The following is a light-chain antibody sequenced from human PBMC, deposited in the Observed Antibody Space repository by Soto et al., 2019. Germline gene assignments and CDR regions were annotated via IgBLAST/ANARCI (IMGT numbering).Light chain of an antibody. J-gene: IGKJ1*01. V-gene: IGKV1-5*03. CDR3: QQYINYYRT. CDR1: QSINVW. CDR2: QAS. Sequence: DMQMTQSPSTVSASVGDRVTITCRASQSINVWLAWYQQKPGKAPTLLIYQASSLENGVPSRFSGSGSGTEFTLTISSLQPDDFATYFCQQYINYYRTFGQGTKVEVK.